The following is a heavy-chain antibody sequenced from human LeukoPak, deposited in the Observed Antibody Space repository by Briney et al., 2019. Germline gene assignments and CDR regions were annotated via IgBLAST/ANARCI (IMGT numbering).Heavy chain of an antibody. V-gene: IGHV4-59*01. D-gene: IGHD3-3*01. CDR1: GDPISTYY. J-gene: IGHJ4*02. CDR3: ARGSGYSTLFDY. Sequence: ASETLSLTCTVSGDPISTYYWSWIRQPPGKELEWIGYVYYSGTTYYNPSLKSRVTISVDTSKNQFSLKLDSVTAADTAYYYCARGSGYSTLFDYWGQGTLVTVSA. CDR2: VYYSGTT.